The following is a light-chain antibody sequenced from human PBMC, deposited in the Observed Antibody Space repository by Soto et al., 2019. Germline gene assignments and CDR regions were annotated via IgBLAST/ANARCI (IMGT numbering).Light chain of an antibody. V-gene: IGLV2-11*01. J-gene: IGLJ3*02. CDR1: SSDVGGYNY. CDR3: QSYDTSLGDSGGV. CDR2: DVS. Sequence: QSALTQPRSVSGSPGQSVTISCTGTSSDVGGYNYVSWYQQHPGKAPKLMIYDVSKRPSGVPDRFSGSKSGTSASLAITGLQPEDEADYYCQSYDTSLGDSGGVFGGGTKLTVL.